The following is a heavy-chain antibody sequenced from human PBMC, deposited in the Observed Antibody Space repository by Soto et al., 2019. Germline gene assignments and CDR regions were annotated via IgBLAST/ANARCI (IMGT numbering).Heavy chain of an antibody. V-gene: IGHV1-18*01. CDR2: ISAYNGNT. CDR3: ARDRTVSSRGYYYYGMDV. D-gene: IGHD6-13*01. CDR1: GYTFTSDG. Sequence: QVQLVQSGAEVKKPGASVKVSCKASGYTFTSDGISWVRQAPGQGLEWMGSISAYNGNTNYAQKLQGRVTMTTDTSTSTAYMELRSLRSDDTAVYYCARDRTVSSRGYYYYGMDVWGQGTTVTVSS. J-gene: IGHJ6*02.